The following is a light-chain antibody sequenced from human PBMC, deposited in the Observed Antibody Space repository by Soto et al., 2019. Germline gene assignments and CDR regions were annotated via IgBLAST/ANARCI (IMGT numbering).Light chain of an antibody. J-gene: IGKJ5*01. CDR1: QGISGF. CDR2: STS. V-gene: IGKV1-9*01. Sequence: DIPLTQSPSFLSASVRDRVTITCRASQGISGFLAWYQQKPGKAPKLLIYSTSTLETGVPSRFSGSASGTEFTLTISSLQPEDFATYYCQHLNTYLITFGQGTRLEIK. CDR3: QHLNTYLIT.